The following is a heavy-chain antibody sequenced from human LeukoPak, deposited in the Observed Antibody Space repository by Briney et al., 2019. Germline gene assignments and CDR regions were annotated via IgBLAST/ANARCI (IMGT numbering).Heavy chain of an antibody. D-gene: IGHD5-12*01. CDR2: IIPIFGTA. Sequence: SVKVSCKASGGTFSSYAISWVRQAPGQGLEWMGGIIPIFGTANYAQKFQGRVTITADESTSTAYMELSSLRSEDAAVYYCAREGDPESGYGSFGFDYWGQGTLVTVSS. CDR1: GGTFSSYA. J-gene: IGHJ4*02. CDR3: AREGDPESGYGSFGFDY. V-gene: IGHV1-69*13.